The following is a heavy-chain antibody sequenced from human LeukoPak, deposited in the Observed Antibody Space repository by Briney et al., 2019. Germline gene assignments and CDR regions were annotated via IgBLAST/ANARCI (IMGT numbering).Heavy chain of an antibody. CDR1: GFTFSNAW. CDR2: IRRITDGGTT. V-gene: IGHV3-15*01. D-gene: IGHD1-14*01. J-gene: IGHJ3*02. Sequence: GGSLRLSCAASGFTFSNAWMNWVRQAPRKGLQWVGRIRRITDGGTTDYAAPVKGRFTISRDDSKNTLYLQMNSLKTEDAGVYYCATAVSRYTLTWGGFDIWGQGTRVTVSS. CDR3: ATAVSRYTLTWGGFDI.